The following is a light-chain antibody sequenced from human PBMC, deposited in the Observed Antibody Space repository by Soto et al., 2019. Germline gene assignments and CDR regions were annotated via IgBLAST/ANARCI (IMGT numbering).Light chain of an antibody. CDR1: QSISSY. CDR3: QHYNSYSEA. CDR2: AAS. V-gene: IGKV1-39*01. J-gene: IGKJ1*01. Sequence: DIQMTQSPSSLSASVVDRVTITFLASQSISSYLNWYQQKPGKAPKLLIYAASSLQSGVPSRFSGSGSGTDFTLTISSLQPDDFATYYCQHYNSYSEAFGQGTKVDIK.